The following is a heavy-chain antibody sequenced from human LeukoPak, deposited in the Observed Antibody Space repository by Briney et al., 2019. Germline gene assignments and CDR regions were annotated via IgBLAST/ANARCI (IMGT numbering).Heavy chain of an antibody. D-gene: IGHD6-19*01. CDR3: ARSYSSGWWGDYYYHGMDV. CDR1: GGTFSSYA. V-gene: IGHV1-69*04. J-gene: IGHJ6*02. CDR2: IIPILGIA. Sequence: ASVKVSCKASGGTFSSYAISWVRQAPGQGLEWMGRIIPILGIANYAQKFQGRVTITADKSTSTAYMELSSLRSEDTAVYYCARSYSSGWWGDYYYHGMDVWGQGTTVTVSS.